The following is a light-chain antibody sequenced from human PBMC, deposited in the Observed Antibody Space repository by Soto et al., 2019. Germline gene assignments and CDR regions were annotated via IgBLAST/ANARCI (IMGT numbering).Light chain of an antibody. J-gene: IGLJ2*01. CDR2: EGS. Sequence: QAVVTQPAYVSGSPGQSITISCTGTSSDVGSYNLVSWYQQHPGKAPKLMIYEGSKRPSGVSNRFSGSKSGNTASLTISGLQAEDEADYYCCSYAGSSTLVFGGGTKVTVL. V-gene: IGLV2-23*01. CDR3: CSYAGSSTLV. CDR1: SSDVGSYNL.